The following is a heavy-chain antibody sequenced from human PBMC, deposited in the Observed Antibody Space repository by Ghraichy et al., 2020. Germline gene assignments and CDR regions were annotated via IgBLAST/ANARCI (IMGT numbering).Heavy chain of an antibody. Sequence: SCAISGDSVSSNSAAWNWIRQSPSRGFEWLGRTYYRSKWFYDYAVSVRSRMTINPDTSKNQFSLQLNSVTPDDTAVYYCARDRSGGDTSFDSWGQGTLVTVSS. CDR1: GDSVSSNSAA. CDR2: TYYRSKWFY. CDR3: ARDRSGGDTSFDS. J-gene: IGHJ4*02. D-gene: IGHD3-16*01. V-gene: IGHV6-1*01.